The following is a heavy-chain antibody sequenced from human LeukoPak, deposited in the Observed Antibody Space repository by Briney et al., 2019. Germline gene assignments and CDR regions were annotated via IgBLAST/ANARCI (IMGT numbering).Heavy chain of an antibody. V-gene: IGHV4-30-4*01. D-gene: IGHD6-13*01. CDR1: GGSISSGDYY. CDR3: ARVTNWAGIAAAAIFDY. CDR2: IYYSGST. Sequence: SETLSLTCTVSGGSISSGDYYWSWIRQPPGKGLEWIGYIYYSGSTYYNPSLKSRVTISVDTSKNQFSLKLSSVTAADTAVYYCARVTNWAGIAAAAIFDYWGQGTLVTVSS. J-gene: IGHJ4*02.